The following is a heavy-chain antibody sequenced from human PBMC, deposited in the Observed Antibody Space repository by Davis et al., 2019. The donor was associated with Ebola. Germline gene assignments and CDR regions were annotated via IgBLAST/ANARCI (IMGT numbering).Heavy chain of an antibody. CDR1: GCTFSSYA. J-gene: IGHJ5*02. D-gene: IGHD4-23*01. Sequence: SVKVSCKASGCTFSSYAISWVRQAPGQGLEWMGGIIPIFGTANYAQKFQGRVTITADESTSTAYMELSSLRSEDTAVYYCARERSIVTPNYWFDTWGQGTLVTVSS. CDR3: ARERSIVTPNYWFDT. V-gene: IGHV1-69*13. CDR2: IIPIFGTA.